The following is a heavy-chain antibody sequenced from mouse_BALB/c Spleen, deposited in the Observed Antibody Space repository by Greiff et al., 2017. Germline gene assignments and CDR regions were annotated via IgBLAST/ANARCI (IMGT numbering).Heavy chain of an antibody. V-gene: IGHV5-6-3*01. CDR2: INSSGGST. Sequence: EVQLVESGGGLVQPGGSLKLSCAASGFTFSSYGMSWVRQTPDKRLELVATINSSGGSTYYPDSVKGRFTISRDNAKNTLYLQMSSLKSEDTAMYYCAREGSSRYCDYEEFAYWGQGTLVTVSA. D-gene: IGHD2-4*01. CDR1: GFTFSSYG. CDR3: AREGSSRYCDYEEFAY. J-gene: IGHJ3*01.